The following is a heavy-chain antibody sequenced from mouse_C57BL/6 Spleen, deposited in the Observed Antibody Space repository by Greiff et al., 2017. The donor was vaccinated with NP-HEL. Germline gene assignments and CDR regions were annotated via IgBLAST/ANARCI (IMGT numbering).Heavy chain of an antibody. J-gene: IGHJ4*01. Sequence: EVKLMESGGGLVQPKGSLKLSCAASGFSFNTYAMNWVRQAPGKGLEWVARIRSKSNNYATYYADSVKDRFTISRDDSESMLYLQMNNLKTEDTAMYYCVRGLHYAMDYWGQGTSVTVSS. CDR3: VRGLHYAMDY. CDR2: IRSKSNNYAT. CDR1: GFSFNTYA. V-gene: IGHV10-1*01. D-gene: IGHD2-2*01.